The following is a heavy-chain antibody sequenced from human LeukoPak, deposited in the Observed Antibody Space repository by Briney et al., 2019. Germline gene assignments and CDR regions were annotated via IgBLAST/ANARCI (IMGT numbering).Heavy chain of an antibody. J-gene: IGHJ5*02. V-gene: IGHV1-69*13. CDR1: GGTFSSYA. Sequence: SVKVSCKASGGTFSSYAISWVRQAPGQGLEWMGGIIPIFGTANYAQKFQGRVTITADESTSTAYMELRSLRSDDTAVYYCARVYNRGSGYENWFDPWGQGTLVTVSS. D-gene: IGHD3-3*01. CDR2: IIPIFGTA. CDR3: ARVYNRGSGYENWFDP.